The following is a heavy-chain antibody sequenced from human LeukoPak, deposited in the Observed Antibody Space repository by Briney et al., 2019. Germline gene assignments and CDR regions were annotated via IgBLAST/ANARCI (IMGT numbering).Heavy chain of an antibody. CDR3: ARPVDTAMADAFDI. J-gene: IGHJ3*02. V-gene: IGHV3-21*01. Sequence: GGSLRLSCAASGFTFSSYSMNWVRQAPGKGLEWVSSISSSSSYIYYADSVKGRFTISRDNAKNSLYLQMNSLSAEDTAVYYCARPVDTAMADAFDIWGQGTMVTVSS. CDR1: GFTFSSYS. CDR2: ISSSSSYI. D-gene: IGHD5-18*01.